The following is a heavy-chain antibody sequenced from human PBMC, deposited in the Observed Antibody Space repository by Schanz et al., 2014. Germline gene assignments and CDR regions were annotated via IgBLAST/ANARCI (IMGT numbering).Heavy chain of an antibody. CDR2: ISSGSSTI. Sequence: QVQLVESGGGLVKPGGSLRLSCVVSGFIFSDHYMSWIRQAPGKGLEWISYISSGSSTIHYADSVKGRFTISRDNAKNSLFLQMNSLRAEDTAIYYCATSYSSSSYFYVMDVWGRGTLVTVSS. CDR1: GFIFSDHY. D-gene: IGHD6-6*01. V-gene: IGHV3-11*01. J-gene: IGHJ2*01. CDR3: ATSYSSSSYFYVMDV.